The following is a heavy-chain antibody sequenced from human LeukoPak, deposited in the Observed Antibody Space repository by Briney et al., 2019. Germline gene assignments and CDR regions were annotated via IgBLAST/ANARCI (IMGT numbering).Heavy chain of an antibody. CDR2: IYPGDSDT. V-gene: IGHV5-51*01. CDR1: GSRFNTYW. Sequence: GESLKISFKGSGSRFNTYWIGWGRQMPGKGLEWMGIIYPGDSDTRYSPSFQGQVTISVDKSISTAYLQWSSLKASDTAMYYCAIRYSGAYNDYWGQGTLVTVSS. CDR3: AIRYSGAYNDY. J-gene: IGHJ4*02. D-gene: IGHD1-26*01.